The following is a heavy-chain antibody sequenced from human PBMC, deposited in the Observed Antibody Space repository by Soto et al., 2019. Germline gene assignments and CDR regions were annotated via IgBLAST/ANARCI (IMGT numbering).Heavy chain of an antibody. CDR1: GFTFSSYA. Sequence: EVQLLESGGDLVQPGGSLRLSCAASGFTFSSYAMSWVRQAPGKGLEWVSAISGSGGSTYYADSVKGRFTISRDNSKNTLYLQMNSLRAEDTAVYYCAKGGGCSSTSCYGYYYYYMDVWGKGTTVTVSS. V-gene: IGHV3-23*01. CDR2: ISGSGGST. D-gene: IGHD2-2*01. J-gene: IGHJ6*03. CDR3: AKGGGCSSTSCYGYYYYYMDV.